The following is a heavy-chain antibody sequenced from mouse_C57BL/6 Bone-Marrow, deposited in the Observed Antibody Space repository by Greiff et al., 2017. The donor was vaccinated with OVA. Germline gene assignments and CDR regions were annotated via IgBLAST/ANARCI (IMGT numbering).Heavy chain of an antibody. CDR1: GYTFTSYW. CDR2: IDPSDSYT. D-gene: IGHD1-1*01. CDR3: ARDYYGSSPWFAY. J-gene: IGHJ3*01. V-gene: IGHV1-50*01. Sequence: VQLQQPGAELVKPGASVKLSCKASGYTFTSYWMQWVKQRPGQGLEWIGEIDPSDSYTNYNQKFKGKATLTVDTSSSTAYMGLHSLTSEDSAVYFCARDYYGSSPWFAYWGQGTLVTVSA.